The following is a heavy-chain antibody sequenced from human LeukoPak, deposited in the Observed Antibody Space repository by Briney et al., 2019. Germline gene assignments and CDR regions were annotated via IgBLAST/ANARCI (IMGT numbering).Heavy chain of an antibody. D-gene: IGHD3-22*01. CDR3: ARDGYYYDSSGYLYHDY. J-gene: IGHJ4*02. Sequence: SETLSLTCTVSGESINSFYWSWIRQPAGKGLEWIGRIYTSGSTNYNPSLKSRVTMSVDTSKNQFSLKLSSVTAADTAVYYCARDGYYYDSSGYLYHDYWGQGTLVTVSS. CDR2: IYTSGST. V-gene: IGHV4-4*07. CDR1: GESINSFY.